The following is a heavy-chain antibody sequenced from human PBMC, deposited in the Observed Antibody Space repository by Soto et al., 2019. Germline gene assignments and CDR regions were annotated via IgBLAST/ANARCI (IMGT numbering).Heavy chain of an antibody. CDR1: GYSFTSYW. Sequence: PGESLKISCKGSGYSFTSYWIGWVRQMPGKGLEWMGIIYPGDSDTRYSPSFQGQVTISADKSINTAYLQWSSLKASDTAMYYCARHCYYDSSGYYNYDDWFDPWGQGTLVTVSS. J-gene: IGHJ5*02. CDR2: IYPGDSDT. CDR3: ARHCYYDSSGYYNYDDWFDP. V-gene: IGHV5-51*01. D-gene: IGHD3-22*01.